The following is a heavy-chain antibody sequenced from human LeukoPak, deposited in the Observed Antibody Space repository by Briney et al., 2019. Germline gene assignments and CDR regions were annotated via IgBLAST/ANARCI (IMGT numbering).Heavy chain of an antibody. Sequence: PSETLSLTCTVSGGSISSGGYYWSWIRQPPGKGLEWIGYIYHSGSTYYNPSLKSRVTISVDRSKNQFSLKLSSVTAADTAVYYCASYQLPDRYFDLWGRGTLVTVSS. CDR2: IYHSGST. D-gene: IGHD2-2*01. J-gene: IGHJ2*01. V-gene: IGHV4-30-2*01. CDR1: GGSISSGGYY. CDR3: ASYQLPDRYFDL.